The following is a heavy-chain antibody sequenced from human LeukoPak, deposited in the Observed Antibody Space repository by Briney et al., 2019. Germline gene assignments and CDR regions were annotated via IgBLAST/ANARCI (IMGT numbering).Heavy chain of an antibody. D-gene: IGHD3-10*01. V-gene: IGHV4-34*01. Sequence: SETLSLTCAVYGGSFSGYYWSWIRQPPGKGLEWIGDISHSGSTNYNPSHKSRVTISVDTSKNQFSLKLSSVTAADTAVYYCARRYGSGSSGTFDYWGQGTLVTVSS. J-gene: IGHJ4*02. CDR1: GGSFSGYY. CDR3: ARRYGSGSSGTFDY. CDR2: ISHSGST.